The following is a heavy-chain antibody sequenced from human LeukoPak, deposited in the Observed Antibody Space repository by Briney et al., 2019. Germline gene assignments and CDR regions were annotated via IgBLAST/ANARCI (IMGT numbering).Heavy chain of an antibody. J-gene: IGHJ6*03. Sequence: QPGGSLRLSCAASGFTVSSNYMSWVRQAPGKGLEWVSVIYSGGSTYYADSVKGRFTISRDNSKNTLYLQMNSPRAEDTAVYYCARVRLGCSSTSCYYYYYMDVWGQGNTVTVSS. CDR1: GFTVSSNY. D-gene: IGHD2-2*01. V-gene: IGHV3-53*01. CDR2: IYSGGST. CDR3: ARVRLGCSSTSCYYYYYMDV.